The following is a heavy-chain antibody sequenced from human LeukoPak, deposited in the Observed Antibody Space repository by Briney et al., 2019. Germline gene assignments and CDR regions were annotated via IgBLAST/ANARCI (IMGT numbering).Heavy chain of an antibody. D-gene: IGHD3-22*01. V-gene: IGHV1-18*01. CDR1: GYTFTNYH. Sequence: ASVKVSCKASGYTFTNYHIAWVRQAPGQGLEWMGWVSTNDGNTVYAQRPQGRVTMTTDTSTSVAYMELRSLTSDDTAVYYCTRAPPGMTMMTDYWGQGTLVTVSS. CDR2: VSTNDGNT. J-gene: IGHJ4*02. CDR3: TRAPPGMTMMTDY.